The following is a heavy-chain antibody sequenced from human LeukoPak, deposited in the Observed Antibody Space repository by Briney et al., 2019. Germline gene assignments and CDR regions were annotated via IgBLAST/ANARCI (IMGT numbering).Heavy chain of an antibody. CDR2: NSLSRTI. CDR1: GFIFSNYG. V-gene: IGHV3-48*04. D-gene: IGHD2-2*01. Sequence: GGSLRLSCAASGFIFSNYGMSWVRQAPGKGLEWVSYNSLSRTIYYADSVKGRFTISRDNAQNSLYLQMNSLSAEDTAVYYCAKRGNPAVGHHYLDVWGEGTPVSVSS. CDR3: AKRGNPAVGHHYLDV. J-gene: IGHJ6*03.